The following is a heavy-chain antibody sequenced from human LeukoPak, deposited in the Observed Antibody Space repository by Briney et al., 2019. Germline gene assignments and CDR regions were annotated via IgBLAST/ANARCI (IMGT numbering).Heavy chain of an antibody. CDR1: GGSFSGYY. CDR2: INHSGST. Sequence: SETLSLTCAVYGGSFSGYYWSWIRQPPGKGLEWIGEINHSGSTNYNPSLKSRVTISVDTSKNQFSLKLSSVTAADTAVYYCARPGYGSGSYPLLKYWGQGTLVTVSS. CDR3: ARPGYGSGSYPLLKY. J-gene: IGHJ4*02. D-gene: IGHD3-10*01. V-gene: IGHV4-34*01.